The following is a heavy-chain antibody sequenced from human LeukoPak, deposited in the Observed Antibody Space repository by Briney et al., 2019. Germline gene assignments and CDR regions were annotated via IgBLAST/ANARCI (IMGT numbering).Heavy chain of an antibody. J-gene: IGHJ6*03. V-gene: IGHV1-18*01. CDR2: ISGYNGNT. Sequence: GASVKVSCKASGYTFSSYGISWVRQAPGQGLEWMGWISGYNGNTNYVQKLQGRLTMTTDTSTSTAYMELRSLRSDDTAVYYCARDLGQQLVDYMDVWGKGTTVTISS. CDR1: GYTFSSYG. D-gene: IGHD6-13*01. CDR3: ARDLGQQLVDYMDV.